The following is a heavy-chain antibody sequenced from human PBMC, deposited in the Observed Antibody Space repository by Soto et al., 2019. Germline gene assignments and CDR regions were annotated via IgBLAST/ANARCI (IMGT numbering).Heavy chain of an antibody. Sequence: GGSLRLSCAASGLTLSTSSMNWVRQAPGKGLEWISYIRRNSGIIGYADSVKGRFTISRDNAKNSLYLQMNSLRAEDTALYYCAKDTFGDSSSWAPDAFDIWGQGTMVTVSS. J-gene: IGHJ3*02. V-gene: IGHV3-48*04. CDR1: GLTLSTSS. CDR3: AKDTFGDSSSWAPDAFDI. CDR2: IRRNSGII. D-gene: IGHD6-13*01.